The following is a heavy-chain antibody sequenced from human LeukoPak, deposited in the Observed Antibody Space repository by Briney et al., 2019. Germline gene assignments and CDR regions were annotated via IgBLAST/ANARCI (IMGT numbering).Heavy chain of an antibody. CDR2: INTNTGSP. V-gene: IGHV7-4-1*02. CDR1: GYTFTSYA. J-gene: IGHJ3*02. Sequence: ASVKVSCKASGYTFTSYAMNWVRQAPGQGLEWMGWINTNTGSPTYAQGFTGRFVFSLDTSVSTAYLQISSLKAEDTAVYYCARARSGWASDAFDIWGQGTMVTVSS. CDR3: ARARSGWASDAFDI. D-gene: IGHD6-19*01.